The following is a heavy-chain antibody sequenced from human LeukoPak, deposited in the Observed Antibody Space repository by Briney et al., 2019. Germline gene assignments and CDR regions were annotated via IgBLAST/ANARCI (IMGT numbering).Heavy chain of an antibody. V-gene: IGHV4-4*07. Sequence: SETLSLTCVVSGGSISAYYWSWIRQPAGKGLGWIGRLHSSGETTSNPSLMSRATISLDTSRNHFALNLTCWAAADPASYYCAKMFGESYDFDHWGQGTLVNVSS. CDR1: GGSISAYY. CDR3: AKMFGESYDFDH. CDR2: LHSSGET. D-gene: IGHD3-10*02. J-gene: IGHJ4*02.